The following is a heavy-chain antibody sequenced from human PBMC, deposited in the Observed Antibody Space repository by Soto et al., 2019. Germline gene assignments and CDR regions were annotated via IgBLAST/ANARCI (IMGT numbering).Heavy chain of an antibody. CDR2: INSNTGGT. D-gene: IGHD2-2*01. J-gene: IGHJ4*02. V-gene: IGHV1-2*02. CDR3: ARGGYQLLYYFDY. Sequence: EASVKVSCKASGYTFTGHYMHWVRQAPGQGLEWMGWINSNTGGTNYAQRFQGRVTMTRDTSVSTAYMELSSLRSDDTAVYYCARGGYQLLYYFDYWGQGXLVTVSS. CDR1: GYTFTGHY.